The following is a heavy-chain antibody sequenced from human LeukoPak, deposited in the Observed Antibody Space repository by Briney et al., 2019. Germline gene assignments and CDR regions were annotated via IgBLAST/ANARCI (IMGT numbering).Heavy chain of an antibody. D-gene: IGHD6-19*01. CDR3: AKLAGISGWYVYYFDY. J-gene: IGHJ4*02. CDR2: MSGSGDTT. Sequence: GGSLRLSCAASGFTFGTHAMTWVRQAPGKGLEWVSGMSGSGDTTYYADSVKGRSTISRDNSKNTLFLQMNSLRAEDTAVYYCAKLAGISGWYVYYFDYWGQGTLVTVS. V-gene: IGHV3-23*01. CDR1: GFTFGTHA.